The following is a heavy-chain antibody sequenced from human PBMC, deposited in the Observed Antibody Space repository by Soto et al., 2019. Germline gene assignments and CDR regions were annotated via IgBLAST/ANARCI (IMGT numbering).Heavy chain of an antibody. Sequence: QVQLVESGGGVVQPGRSLRLSCAASGFTFSGYAMHWVRQAPGKGLEWVAVISYDGSNKYYADSVKGRFTISRDKSKNPLYLQMNDLRPEDAAVYYCARDKYDILTCPNYLGQGTLVTVSS. D-gene: IGHD3-9*01. CDR2: ISYDGSNK. J-gene: IGHJ4*02. CDR1: GFTFSGYA. V-gene: IGHV3-30-3*01. CDR3: ARDKYDILTCPNY.